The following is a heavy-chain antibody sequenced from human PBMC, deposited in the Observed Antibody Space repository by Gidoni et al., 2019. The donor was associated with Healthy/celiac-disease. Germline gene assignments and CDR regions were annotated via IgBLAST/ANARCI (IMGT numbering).Heavy chain of an antibody. CDR3: ARNHWTTLETYYYDSSGYQDRWFDP. CDR2: ISSSGSTI. J-gene: IGHJ5*02. D-gene: IGHD3-22*01. Sequence: QVQLVESGGGLVKPGGSLRLSCAASGFTFSDYYMSWLRQAPGKGLEWVSYISSSGSTIYYADSVKGRFTISRDNAKNSLYLQMNSLRAEDTAVYYCARNHWTTLETYYYDSSGYQDRWFDPWGQGTLVTVSS. V-gene: IGHV3-11*01. CDR1: GFTFSDYY.